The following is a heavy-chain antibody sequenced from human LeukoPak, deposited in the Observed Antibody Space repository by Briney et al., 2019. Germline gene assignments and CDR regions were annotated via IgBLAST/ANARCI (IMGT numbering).Heavy chain of an antibody. CDR3: AMSTVRPLRHAFDI. Sequence: SETLSLTCAVYGGSFSGYYWSWIRQPPGKGLEWIGEINHSGSTNYNPSLKSRVTISVDTSKNQFSLKLSSVTAADTAVYYCAMSTVRPLRHAFDIWGQGTMVTVSS. CDR2: INHSGST. CDR1: GGSFSGYY. D-gene: IGHD4-17*01. V-gene: IGHV4-34*01. J-gene: IGHJ3*02.